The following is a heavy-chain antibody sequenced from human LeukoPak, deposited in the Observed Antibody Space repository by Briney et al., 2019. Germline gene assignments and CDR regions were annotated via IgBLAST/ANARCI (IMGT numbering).Heavy chain of an antibody. CDR3: AKGGSPLSVDLYAFDI. J-gene: IGHJ3*02. CDR2: ISYDGSNK. Sequence: GGSLRLSCAASGFTFSSYGMHWVRQAPGKGLEWVAVISYDGSNKYYADSVKGRFTISRDNSKNTLYLQMNSLRAEDTAVYYCAKGGSPLSVDLYAFDIWGQGTMVTVSS. V-gene: IGHV3-30*18. CDR1: GFTFSSYG. D-gene: IGHD2-15*01.